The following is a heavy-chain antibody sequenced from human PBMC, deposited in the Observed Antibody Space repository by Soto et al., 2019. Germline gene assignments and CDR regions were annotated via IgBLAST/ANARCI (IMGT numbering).Heavy chain of an antibody. Sequence: EVQLVESGGGLVQPGGSLRLSCVASGFTFSNYGMNWVRQAPGKGLEWVSYISRSCTTIYYADSVKGHLTISREDAKKSLYLQMNSLRAGDTAVYYCARNLWCGEGYYYYMDVWGKGTTVTVSS. CDR3: ARNLWCGEGYYYYMDV. V-gene: IGHV3-48*01. CDR1: GFTFSNYG. D-gene: IGHD3-10*01. CDR2: ISRSCTTI. J-gene: IGHJ6*03.